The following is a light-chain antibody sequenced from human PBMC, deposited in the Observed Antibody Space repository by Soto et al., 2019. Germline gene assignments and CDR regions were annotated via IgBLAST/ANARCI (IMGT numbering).Light chain of an antibody. CDR3: SSYAGTNDVV. CDR2: EVT. J-gene: IGLJ2*01. V-gene: IGLV2-8*01. Sequence: QSVLTQPPSASGSPGQSVTISCTGSSSDIGTYNYVSWYQQHPGKAPKLVIYEVTKRPSGVPDRFSGSKSGYTASLTVSGLQTEDEADYYCSSYAGTNDVVFGGGTKLTVL. CDR1: SSDIGTYNY.